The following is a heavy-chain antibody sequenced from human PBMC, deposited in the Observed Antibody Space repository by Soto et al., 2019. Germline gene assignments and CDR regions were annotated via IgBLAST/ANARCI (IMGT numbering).Heavy chain of an antibody. Sequence: PGGSLRLSCAASGFAFYYYNMDWVRKGPGRGLEWVSSSSGSGIDINFTDSVKGRFTISRENAKTSLYLQMDSLRPEDTAIYYCAREGVTNYTDYYFDLWGHGALVTVSS. CDR2: SSGSGIDI. D-gene: IGHD4-4*01. V-gene: IGHV3-21*01. CDR3: AREGVTNYTDYYFDL. CDR1: GFAFYYYN. J-gene: IGHJ4*01.